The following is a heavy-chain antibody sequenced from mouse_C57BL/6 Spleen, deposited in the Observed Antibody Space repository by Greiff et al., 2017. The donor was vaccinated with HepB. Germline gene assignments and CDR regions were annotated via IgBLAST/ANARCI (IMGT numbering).Heavy chain of an antibody. CDR1: GFTFSSYG. CDR2: ISSGGSYT. CDR3: ARKDGSSFYWYFDV. J-gene: IGHJ1*03. Sequence: DVQLVESGGDLVKPGGSLKLSCAASGFTFSSYGMSWVRQTPDKRLEWVATISSGGSYTYYPDSVKGRFTISRDNAKNTLYLQMSSLKSEDTAMYYCARKDGSSFYWYFDVWGTGTTVTVSS. V-gene: IGHV5-6*01. D-gene: IGHD1-1*01.